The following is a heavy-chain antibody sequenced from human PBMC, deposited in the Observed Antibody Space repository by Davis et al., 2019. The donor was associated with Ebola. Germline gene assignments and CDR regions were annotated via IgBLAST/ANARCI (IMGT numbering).Heavy chain of an antibody. CDR3: ARVPYYYDSSGYYGLGAFDI. V-gene: IGHV4-59*01. J-gene: IGHJ3*02. CDR2: IYYSGST. Sequence: MPSETLSLTCTVSGGSISSYYWSWIRQPPGKGLEWIGYIYYSGSTNYNPSLKSRVTISVDTSKNQFSLKLSSVTAADTAVYYCARVPYYYDSSGYYGLGAFDIWGQGTMVTVSS. D-gene: IGHD3-22*01. CDR1: GGSISSYY.